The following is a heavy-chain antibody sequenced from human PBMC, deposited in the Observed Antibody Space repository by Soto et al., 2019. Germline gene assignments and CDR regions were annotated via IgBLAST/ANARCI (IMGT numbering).Heavy chain of an antibody. CDR1: GLTFSSYA. V-gene: IGHV3-64D*08. CDR2: ISSNGGSA. Sequence: GGSLRLSCSASGLTFSSYAMHWFRQAPGKGLEYVSAISSNGGSAYYADSVKGRFTISRDNSKNTLYLQMSSLRAEDTAVYYCVKPPRKGYSPPGGFFDFWGRGTRVTVAS. D-gene: IGHD6-13*01. CDR3: VKPPRKGYSPPGGFFDF. J-gene: IGHJ2*01.